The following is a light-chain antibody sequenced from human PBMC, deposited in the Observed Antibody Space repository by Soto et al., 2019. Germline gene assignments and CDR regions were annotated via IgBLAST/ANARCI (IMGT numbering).Light chain of an antibody. CDR2: EGT. V-gene: IGLV2-23*01. J-gene: IGLJ1*01. CDR3: CSYAGYSTYV. CDR1: SSDVGSYIL. Sequence: QSVLTQPASVSGSPGQSIIIYCTGTSSDVGSYILVSWFQQHPGKAPKLMIYEGTKRPSGVSNRFSGSKSGNTASLTISGLQAEDEADYFCCSYAGYSTYVFGTGTKLTVL.